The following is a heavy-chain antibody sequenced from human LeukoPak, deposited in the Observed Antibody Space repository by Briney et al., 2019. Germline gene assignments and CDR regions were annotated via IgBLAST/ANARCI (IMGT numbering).Heavy chain of an antibody. V-gene: IGHV4-59*01. CDR3: ARVDSRAPGFDH. D-gene: IGHD6-13*01. CDR2: IYYSGST. J-gene: IGHJ4*02. CDR1: GGSISSYY. Sequence: SETLSLTCTVSGGSISSYYWSWIRQPPGKGLEWIGYIYYSGSTNYNPSLKSRVTISVDTSKNQFSLKLSSVTAADTAVYYCARVDSRAPGFDHWGQGTLVTVSS.